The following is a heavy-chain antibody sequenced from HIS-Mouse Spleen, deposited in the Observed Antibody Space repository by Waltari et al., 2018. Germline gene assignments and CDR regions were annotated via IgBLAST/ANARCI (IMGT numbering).Heavy chain of an antibody. CDR3: AKASSGWLDY. D-gene: IGHD6-19*01. CDR1: GFTFSSYG. CDR2: ISYDGSNK. J-gene: IGHJ4*02. Sequence: QVQLVESGGGVVQPGRSLRLSCAASGFTFSSYGMPWVRQATGKGVEWVAVISYDGSNKYYADSVKGRFTISRDNSKNTLYLQMNSLRAEDTAVYYCAKASSGWLDYWGQGTLVTVSS. V-gene: IGHV3-30*18.